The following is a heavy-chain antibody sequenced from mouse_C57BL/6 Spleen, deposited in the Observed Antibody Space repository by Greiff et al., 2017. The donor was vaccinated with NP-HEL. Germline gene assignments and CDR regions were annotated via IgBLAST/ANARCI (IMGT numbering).Heavy chain of an antibody. V-gene: IGHV1-55*01. CDR3: ARCLANWEKGYAMDY. CDR1: GYTFTSYW. Sequence: QVQLQQSGAELVKPGASVKMSCKASGYTFTSYWITWVKQRPGQGLEWIGDIYPGSGSTNYNEKFKSKATLTVDTSSSTAYMQLSSLTSEDSAVYYCARCLANWEKGYAMDYWGQGTSVTVSS. CDR2: IYPGSGST. D-gene: IGHD4-1*01. J-gene: IGHJ4*01.